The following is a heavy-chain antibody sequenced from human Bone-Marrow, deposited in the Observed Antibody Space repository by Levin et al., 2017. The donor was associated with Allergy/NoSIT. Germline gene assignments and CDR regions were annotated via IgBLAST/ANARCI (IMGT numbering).Heavy chain of an antibody. Sequence: ASVKVSCAASGFTFSSYWMSWVRQAPGKGLEWVANIKQDGSEKYYVDSVKGRFTISRDNAKNSLYLQMNSLRAEDTAVYYCARGLLLWFGELAGDYFDYWGQGTLVTVSS. D-gene: IGHD3-10*01. CDR1: GFTFSSYW. CDR3: ARGLLLWFGELAGDYFDY. CDR2: IKQDGSEK. J-gene: IGHJ4*02. V-gene: IGHV3-7*01.